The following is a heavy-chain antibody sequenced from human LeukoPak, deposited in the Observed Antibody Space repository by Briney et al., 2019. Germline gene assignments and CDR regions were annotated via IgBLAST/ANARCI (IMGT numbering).Heavy chain of an antibody. Sequence: ASVNVSCKVSGYTLTELSMHWVRQAPGKGLEWMGGFDPEDGETIYAQKFQGRVTMTEDTSTDTAYMELSSLRSEDTAVYYCATINHDYGDYVDYWGQGTLVTVSS. CDR2: FDPEDGET. CDR1: GYTLTELS. V-gene: IGHV1-24*01. CDR3: ATINHDYGDYVDY. J-gene: IGHJ4*02. D-gene: IGHD4-17*01.